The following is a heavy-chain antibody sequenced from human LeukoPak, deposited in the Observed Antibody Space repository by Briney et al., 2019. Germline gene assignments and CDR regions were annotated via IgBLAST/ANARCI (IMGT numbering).Heavy chain of an antibody. Sequence: SVKVSCKASGGTFSTYAISWVRQAPGQGLEWMGGIIPIFGTANYAQKFQGRVTITAAESTSTAYMQLSSLRYEDTAVYYCASKRGYSYGFDYWGQGTLVTVSS. CDR3: ASKRGYSYGFDY. V-gene: IGHV1-69*13. CDR2: IIPIFGTA. CDR1: GGTFSTYA. J-gene: IGHJ4*02. D-gene: IGHD5-18*01.